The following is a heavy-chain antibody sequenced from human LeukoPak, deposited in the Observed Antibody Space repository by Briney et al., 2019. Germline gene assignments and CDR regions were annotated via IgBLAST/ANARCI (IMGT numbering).Heavy chain of an antibody. D-gene: IGHD3-3*01. CDR3: ARESGSLYYDFWSGPTGDYYGMDV. CDR1: GFTFSSYG. Sequence: GRSLRLSCAASGFTFSSYGMHWVRQAPGKGLEWVAVISYDGSNKYYADSVKGRFTISRDNSKNTLYLQMNSLRAEDTAVYYCARESGSLYYDFWSGPTGDYYGMDVWGQGTTVTVSS. V-gene: IGHV3-30*03. CDR2: ISYDGSNK. J-gene: IGHJ6*02.